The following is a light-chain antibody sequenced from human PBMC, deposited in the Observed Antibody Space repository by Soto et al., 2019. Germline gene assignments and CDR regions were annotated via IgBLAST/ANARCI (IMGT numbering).Light chain of an antibody. CDR3: QQCGSSPPT. V-gene: IGKV3-20*01. CDR2: DAS. J-gene: IGKJ4*01. CDR1: QRVRSRC. Sequence: DIVLTQSPGTLSLSPGERATLSCRASQRVRSRCLAWYQRKPGQAPRLLIYDASSRPTGIPDRFSGSGSGTDFTLTISRLEPEDFAVYYCQQCGSSPPTFGGGTKVEIK.